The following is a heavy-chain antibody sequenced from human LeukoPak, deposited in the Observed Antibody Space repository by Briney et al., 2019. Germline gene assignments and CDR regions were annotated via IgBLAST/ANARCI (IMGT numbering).Heavy chain of an antibody. CDR3: ARDHAAVTALIDY. J-gene: IGHJ4*02. CDR1: GFTFSSYG. V-gene: IGHV3-30*03. CDR2: ISYDGSNK. Sequence: GGSLRLSCAASGFTFSSYGMHWVRQAPGKGLEWVAVISYDGSNKHYADSVKGRFTISRDNSKNTLYLQMNSLRAEDTAVYYCARDHAAVTALIDYWGQGTLVTVSS. D-gene: IGHD4-23*01.